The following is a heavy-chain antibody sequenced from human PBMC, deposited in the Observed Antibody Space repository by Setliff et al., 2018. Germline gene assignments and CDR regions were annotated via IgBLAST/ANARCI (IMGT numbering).Heavy chain of an antibody. V-gene: IGHV4-38-2*02. CDR3: ATLTGDRGVDY. CDR2: IYYRGST. CDR1: GGSISGGYN. D-gene: IGHD7-27*01. Sequence: PSETLSLTCTVSGGSISGGYNWGWIRQPPGKGLEWIGSIYYRGSTSYNSSLKSRVSISVDTSKNQFSLNLNAVTAADTAVYYCATLTGDRGVDYWGQGRLVTVSS. J-gene: IGHJ4*02.